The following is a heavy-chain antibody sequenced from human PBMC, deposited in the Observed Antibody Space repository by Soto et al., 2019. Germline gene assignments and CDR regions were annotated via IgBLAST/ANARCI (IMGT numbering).Heavy chain of an antibody. J-gene: IGHJ4*02. CDR1: GGSFSGYY. CDR2: IYHSGST. D-gene: IGHD1-26*01. V-gene: IGHV4-34*01. Sequence: SETLSLTCAVYGGSFSGYYWSWIRQPPGKGLEWIGDIYHSGSTNYNPSHKSRVTISIDTSRNQFSLILSSVTAADTAVYYCAKDALYSGSPRGFDYWGQGTLVTVSS. CDR3: AKDALYSGSPRGFDY.